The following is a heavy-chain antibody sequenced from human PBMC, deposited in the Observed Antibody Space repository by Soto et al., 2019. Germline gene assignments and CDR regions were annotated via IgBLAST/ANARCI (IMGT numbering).Heavy chain of an antibody. CDR3: ARSYYYDSSGYYYDGYYYYGMDV. V-gene: IGHV5-10-1*01. D-gene: IGHD3-22*01. J-gene: IGHJ6*02. Sequence: RGESLKSSGKGSGYSFTIYCISWVLQMPWKGLEWMGRIDPSDSYTNYSPSFQGHVTISADKSISTAYLQWSSLKASDTAMYYCARSYYYDSSGYYYDGYYYYGMDVWGQGTTVTVSS. CDR2: IDPSDSYT. CDR1: GYSFTIYC.